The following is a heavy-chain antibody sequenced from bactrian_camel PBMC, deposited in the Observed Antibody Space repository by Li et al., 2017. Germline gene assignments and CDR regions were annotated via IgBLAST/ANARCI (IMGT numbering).Heavy chain of an antibody. CDR2: IYINIGTT. CDR1: GNPNTSNC. J-gene: IGHJ6*01. Sequence: HVQLVESGGGSVQPVGSLGLSCTAPGNPNTSNCKGWFRQAPGKEREVVATIYINIGTTWYGNSVKDRFTISRDNAKSTVHLQMNSLKVEDTAMYYCVADRLCGTLLRGLGTRGQGTQVTVS. V-gene: IGHV3S53*01. CDR3: VADRLCGTLLRGLGT.